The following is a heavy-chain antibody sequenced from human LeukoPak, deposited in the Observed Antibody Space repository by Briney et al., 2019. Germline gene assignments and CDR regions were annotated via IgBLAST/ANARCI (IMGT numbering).Heavy chain of an antibody. V-gene: IGHV4-39*07. J-gene: IGHJ5*02. D-gene: IGHD3-10*01. CDR1: GGSISSSSYY. CDR3: ARNYGSGSYYWFDL. CDR2: IYYSGST. Sequence: SETLSLTCTVSGGSISSSSYYWGWIRQPPGKGLEWIGSIYYSGSTYYNPSLKSRVTISVDTSKNQFSLKLSSVTAADTAVYYCARNYGSGSYYWFDLWGQGTLVTVSS.